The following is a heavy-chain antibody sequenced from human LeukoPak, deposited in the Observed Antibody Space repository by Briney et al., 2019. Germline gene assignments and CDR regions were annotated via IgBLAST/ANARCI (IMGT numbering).Heavy chain of an antibody. V-gene: IGHV4-39*07. J-gene: IGHJ3*02. CDR2: IYYSGST. Sequence: SETLSLTCTVSGGSISSSSYYWGWIRQPPGKGLEWIGSIYYSGSTYYNPSLKSRVTISVDTSKNQFSLKLSSVTAADTAVYYCARESDSFDAFDIWGQGTMVTVSS. CDR3: ARESDSFDAFDI. D-gene: IGHD2-21*01. CDR1: GGSISSSSYY.